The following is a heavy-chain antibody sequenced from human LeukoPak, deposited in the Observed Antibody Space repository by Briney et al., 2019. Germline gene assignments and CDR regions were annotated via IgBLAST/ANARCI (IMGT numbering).Heavy chain of an antibody. CDR1: GYTLTELS. V-gene: IGHV1-24*01. CDR2: FDPEDGET. CDR3: ATDVPYYYGMDV. Sequence: ASVKVSCKVSGYTLTELSMHWVRQAPGKGLEWMGGFDPEDGETIYAQKFQGRVTMTEDTSTDTAYMELSSQRSEDTAVYYCATDVPYYYGMDVWGQGTTVTVSS. J-gene: IGHJ6*02.